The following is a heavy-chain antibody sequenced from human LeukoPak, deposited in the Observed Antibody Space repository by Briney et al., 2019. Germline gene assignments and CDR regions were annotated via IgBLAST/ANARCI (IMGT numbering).Heavy chain of an antibody. CDR2: IKQDGSEK. CDR3: AREGSSVVWYYYYYYMGV. Sequence: PGGSLRLSCAASGFTFSSYWMSWVRQAPGKGLEWVANIKQDGSEKYYVDSVKGRFTISRGNAKNSLYLQMNSLRAEDTAVYYCAREGSSVVWYYYYYYMGVWGKGTTVTVSS. D-gene: IGHD6-6*01. CDR1: GFTFSSYW. J-gene: IGHJ6*03. V-gene: IGHV3-7*01.